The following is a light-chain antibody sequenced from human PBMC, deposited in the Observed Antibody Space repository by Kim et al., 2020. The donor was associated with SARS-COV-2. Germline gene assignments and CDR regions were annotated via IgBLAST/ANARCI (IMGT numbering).Light chain of an antibody. CDR2: DVS. V-gene: IGLV2-14*04. CDR3: SSYTGSSTRWV. Sequence: SITSSCTGSSSDVGGYNYGAWYEQHPGRAAKLMICDVSKRRSGVSNRFSGSKSGSTASLTISGLQAEDGGDDYCSSYTGSSTRWVFGGGTQLTVL. CDR1: SSDVGGYNY. J-gene: IGLJ3*02.